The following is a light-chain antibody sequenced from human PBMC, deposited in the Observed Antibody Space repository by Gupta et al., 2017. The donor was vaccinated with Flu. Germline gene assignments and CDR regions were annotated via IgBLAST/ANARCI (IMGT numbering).Light chain of an antibody. CDR3: SVGEQWRSA. J-gene: IGKJ3*01. CDR2: QVS. Sequence: EVVMTQSPLSLPVTLGQPASISCRSSQGRGYSDGNTYLHWFQQRPGQSPRRLIYQVSYRDSPIRDRNTDSTSGTNLRLIVRTGAAKHIMIQFISVGEQWRSAFGPGTTVEIK. CDR1: QGRGYSDGNTY. V-gene: IGKV2-30*01.